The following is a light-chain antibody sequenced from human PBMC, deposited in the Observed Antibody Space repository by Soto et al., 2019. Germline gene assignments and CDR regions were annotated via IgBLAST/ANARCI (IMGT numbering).Light chain of an antibody. Sequence: QSALTQPASVSGSPGQSITISCTGTSSDVGDYNYVSWYQQHPGKAPKLIIYGVSNRPSGISNRFSGSKAGNTASLTISGLLAEDEADYYCNSYTSTNTQVFGGGTKLTVL. CDR1: SSDVGDYNY. V-gene: IGLV2-14*01. CDR2: GVS. CDR3: NSYTSTNTQV. J-gene: IGLJ2*01.